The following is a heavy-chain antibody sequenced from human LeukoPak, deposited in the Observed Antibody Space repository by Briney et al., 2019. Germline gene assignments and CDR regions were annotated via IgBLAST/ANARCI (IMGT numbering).Heavy chain of an antibody. Sequence: AESLTLSCAVSGFSVSSNYMSWVRQAPGKGLEWVSGIYSGGRTYYPDSVQGRFTLSRDNSKNTLYLQMNSLRAGDTAVYYCATSTYYYDRSGGPGYYYYMDVWGKGTTVTVSS. CDR2: IYSGGRT. CDR1: GFSVSSNY. V-gene: IGHV3-53*01. CDR3: ATSTYYYDRSGGPGYYYYMDV. J-gene: IGHJ6*03. D-gene: IGHD3-22*01.